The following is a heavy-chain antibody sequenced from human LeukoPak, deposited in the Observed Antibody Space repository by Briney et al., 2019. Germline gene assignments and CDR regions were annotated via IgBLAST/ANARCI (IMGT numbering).Heavy chain of an antibody. CDR2: INHDGSEK. Sequence: GETLRLSCAASGFTFSSYWMSWVRQAPGKRLEWVANINHDGSEKYYVDSVKGRFIISRDNARNSLLLQMNILTAEDTAIYYCVREGAYSTSSPAGYWGQGTLVSVSS. D-gene: IGHD6-6*01. J-gene: IGHJ4*02. CDR1: GFTFSSYW. CDR3: VREGAYSTSSPAGY. V-gene: IGHV3-7*01.